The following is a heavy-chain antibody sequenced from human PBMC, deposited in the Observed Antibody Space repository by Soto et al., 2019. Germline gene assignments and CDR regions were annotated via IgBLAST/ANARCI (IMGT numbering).Heavy chain of an antibody. CDR2: IYYSGST. CDR1: GGSISSGDYY. D-gene: IGHD1-26*01. Sequence: SETLSLTCTVSGGSISSGDYYWSWIRQPPGKGLEWIGYIYYSGSTYYNPSLKSRVTISVDTSKNQFSLKLSSVTAADTAVYYCARVRVGATNNWFDPWGQGTLVTVSS. CDR3: ARVRVGATNNWFDP. V-gene: IGHV4-30-4*01. J-gene: IGHJ5*02.